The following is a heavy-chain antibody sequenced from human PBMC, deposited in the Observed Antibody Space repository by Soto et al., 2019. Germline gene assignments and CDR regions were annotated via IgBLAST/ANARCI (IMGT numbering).Heavy chain of an antibody. J-gene: IGHJ4*02. V-gene: IGHV3-15*01. CDR2: IKSKSDGETA. CDR3: AITAGITRYWYTSLNY. Sequence: PGGSLRLSCAASGLTFSNVWMTWVRQAPGKGLEWVGRIKSKSDGETADVAAPVKARFTISRDDSKNTVFLEMNSLKSEDTALYYCAITAGITRYWYTSLNYWGRRPQVTVAS. D-gene: IGHD2-8*02. CDR1: GLTFSNVW.